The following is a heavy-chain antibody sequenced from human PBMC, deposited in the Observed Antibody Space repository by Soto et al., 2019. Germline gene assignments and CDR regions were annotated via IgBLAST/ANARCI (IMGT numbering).Heavy chain of an antibody. Sequence: EVQLLESGGGLVQPGGSLRLSCAASGFTFSNYAMSWVRQAPGRGLEWVSAISGSGANTYYADSVKGRFTISRDNSKNTRFLQMNSLRAEDTAVYYCAKSCENGPWCAFDNWGQGTMVTVSS. J-gene: IGHJ3*02. V-gene: IGHV3-23*01. CDR2: ISGSGANT. CDR1: GFTFSNYA. CDR3: AKSCENGPWCAFDN. D-gene: IGHD2-15*01.